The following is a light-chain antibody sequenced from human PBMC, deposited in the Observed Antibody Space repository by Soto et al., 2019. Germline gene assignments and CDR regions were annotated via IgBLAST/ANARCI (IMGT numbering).Light chain of an antibody. CDR1: KIGSKS. CDR3: QVWDRSSSLSWV. CDR2: DDS. J-gene: IGLJ3*02. Sequence: SYELTQPPSVSVAPGQTARITCGGNKIGSKSVAWYQQKPGQAPVVVVYDDSDRPPGIPERLSGTNSGNTATLTISRVEAGDEADYYCQVWDRSSSLSWVFGGGTKLTVL. V-gene: IGLV3-21*02.